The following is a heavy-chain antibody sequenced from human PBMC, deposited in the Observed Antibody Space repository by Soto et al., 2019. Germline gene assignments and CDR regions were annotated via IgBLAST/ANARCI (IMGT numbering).Heavy chain of an antibody. V-gene: IGHV1-69*12. CDR2: IMPIFRAP. Sequence: QVQLVQSGAEVKKPGSSVKVSCKASGGAFSDYAFSWVRQAPGQGLEWLGGIMPIFRAPDYAQKFQGRVTITAHEFPRTAYMAMNSLRSEDTAVDYWASWLKGPDIGNYYYGMDVWGQGTAVTVS. D-gene: IGHD2-15*01. J-gene: IGHJ6*02. CDR1: GGAFSDYA. CDR3: ASWLKGPDIGNYYYGMDV.